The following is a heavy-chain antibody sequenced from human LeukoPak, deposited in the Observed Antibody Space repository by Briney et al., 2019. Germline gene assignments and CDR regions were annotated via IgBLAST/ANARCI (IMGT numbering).Heavy chain of an antibody. CDR1: GFTFRDYP. J-gene: IGHJ1*01. CDR2: ISSAGGTT. V-gene: IGHV3-64D*06. D-gene: IGHD5-12*01. Sequence: GGSLRLSCSASGFTFRDYPKHWVRQAPGEGLQYVSAISSAGGTTYYADSVRGRFTISRDNSKNTLYFQMSSLRAEDTALYYCVKVGDSGYGEYYQHWGQGTLVTVSS. CDR3: VKVGDSGYGEYYQH.